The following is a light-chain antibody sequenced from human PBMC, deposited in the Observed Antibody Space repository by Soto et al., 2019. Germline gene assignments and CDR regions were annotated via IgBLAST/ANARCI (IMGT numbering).Light chain of an antibody. J-gene: IGLJ1*01. CDR3: SSYTSSSTYV. CDR1: SSDVGGYNY. CDR2: DDS. V-gene: IGLV2-14*01. Sequence: QSALTQPASVSGSPGQSITVSCTGTSSDVGGYNYVSWYQQHPGKAPKLMIYDDSNRPSGVSNRFSGSKSGNTASLTISGLQAEDEADYYCSSYTSSSTYVFVTGTKVTVL.